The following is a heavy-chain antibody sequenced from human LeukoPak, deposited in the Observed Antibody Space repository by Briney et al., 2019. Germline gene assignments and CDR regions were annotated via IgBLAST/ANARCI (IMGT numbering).Heavy chain of an antibody. J-gene: IGHJ3*02. CDR1: GGSISSGGYY. CDR2: IYHSGST. D-gene: IGHD1-1*01. Sequence: DPSETLSLTCTVSGGSISSGGYYWSWIRQPPGKGLEWIGYIYHSGSTYYNPSLKSRVTISVDRSKNQFSLKLSSVTAADTAVYYCAREAKLEPMDAFDIWGQGTMVTVSS. CDR3: AREAKLEPMDAFDI. V-gene: IGHV4-30-2*01.